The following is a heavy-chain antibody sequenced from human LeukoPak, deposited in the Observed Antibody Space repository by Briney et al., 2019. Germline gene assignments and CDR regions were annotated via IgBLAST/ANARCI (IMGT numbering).Heavy chain of an antibody. CDR3: ARGRRQLVWWEDYYYMDV. CDR2: INHSGST. V-gene: IGHV4-34*01. D-gene: IGHD6-13*01. Sequence: SETLSLTCAVYGGSFSGYYWSWIRQPPGKGLEWIGEINHSGSTNYNPSLKSRVTISVDTSKNQFSLKLSSVTAADTAVYYCARGRRQLVWWEDYYYMDVWGKGTTVTISS. CDR1: GGSFSGYY. J-gene: IGHJ6*03.